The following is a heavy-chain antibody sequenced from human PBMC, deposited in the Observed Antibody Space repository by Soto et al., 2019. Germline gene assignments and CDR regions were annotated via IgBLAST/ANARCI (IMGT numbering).Heavy chain of an antibody. Sequence: GGSLRLSCAASGFTFSRYGMHWVRQSPGKGLEWVAVIWYDGSNKWYADSVKGRFIISRDNSKNTLYLEMNSLRAEDTAVYYCARGNYDFCSGLDYWGQGALVTVSS. CDR1: GFTFSRYG. D-gene: IGHD3-3*01. CDR3: ARGNYDFCSGLDY. V-gene: IGHV3-33*01. CDR2: IWYDGSNK. J-gene: IGHJ4*02.